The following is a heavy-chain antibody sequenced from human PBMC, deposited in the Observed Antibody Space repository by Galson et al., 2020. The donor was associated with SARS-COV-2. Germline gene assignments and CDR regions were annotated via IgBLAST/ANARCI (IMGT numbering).Heavy chain of an antibody. Sequence: SETLSLTCTVSGYSISSGYYWDWIRQPPGKGLEWIGNIYHSGSSYNASLKSRVTISVDTSKNQFSLKLSSVTDADTAVYYCARAGITIFGVVTGAFDIWGQGTMVTVSS. J-gene: IGHJ3*02. V-gene: IGHV4-38-2*02. CDR2: IYHSGS. D-gene: IGHD3-3*01. CDR3: ARAGITIFGVVTGAFDI. CDR1: GYSISSGYY.